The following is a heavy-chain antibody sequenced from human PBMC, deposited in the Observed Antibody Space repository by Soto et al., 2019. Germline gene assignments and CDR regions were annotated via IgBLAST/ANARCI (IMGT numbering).Heavy chain of an antibody. CDR3: ATVYSSGWFDAFDI. D-gene: IGHD6-19*01. CDR1: GYTFTSYA. CDR2: INAGNGNT. J-gene: IGHJ3*02. V-gene: IGHV1-3*01. Sequence: GASVKVSCKASGYTFTSYAMHWVRQAPGQRLEWMGWINAGNGNTKYAQKFQGRVTMTEDTSTDTAYMELSSLRSEDTAVYYCATVYSSGWFDAFDIWGQGTMVT.